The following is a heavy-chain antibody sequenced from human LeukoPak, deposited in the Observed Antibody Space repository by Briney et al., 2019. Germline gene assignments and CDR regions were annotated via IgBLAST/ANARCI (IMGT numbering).Heavy chain of an antibody. CDR3: ARVGIEDAGIGGRLGFGY. V-gene: IGHV1-8*01. D-gene: IGHD3-16*01. CDR1: GYTFSSYD. J-gene: IGHJ4*02. CDR2: MNPNSGNT. Sequence: AAVKVSCKASGYTFSSYDINWVREATGQGLEWMGWMNPNSGNTGYPQKFQGRVTMISNTSIYTAYMELSSLTSEDTAVYYCARVGIEDAGIGGRLGFGYWGQGTLVTVS.